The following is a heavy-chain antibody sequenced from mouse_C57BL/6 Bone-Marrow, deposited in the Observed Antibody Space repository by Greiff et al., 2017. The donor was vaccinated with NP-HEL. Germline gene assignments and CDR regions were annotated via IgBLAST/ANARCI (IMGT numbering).Heavy chain of an antibody. Sequence: QVQLQQSGAELVRPGTSVKLSCKASGYTFTSYWMHWVKQRPGQGLEWIGVIDPSDSYTNYNQKFKGKATLTVDTSSSTAYMQLSSLTSEDSAVYYCARLNGNYDYWGQGTTLTVSS. CDR1: GYTFTSYW. V-gene: IGHV1-59*01. D-gene: IGHD2-1*01. CDR2: IDPSDSYT. J-gene: IGHJ2*01. CDR3: ARLNGNYDY.